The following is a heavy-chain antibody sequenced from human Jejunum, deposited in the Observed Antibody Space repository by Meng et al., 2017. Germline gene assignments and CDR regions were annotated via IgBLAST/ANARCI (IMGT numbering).Heavy chain of an antibody. CDR2: MHPSSGDT. CDR1: GYTFTTYY. V-gene: IGHV1-8*01. D-gene: IGHD2-15*01. Sequence: QVQLVQSGAEVKKPGASGKVSCRTSGYTFTTYYLNWVRQASGQGFEWMGWMHPSSGDTDYAQKFQGRVSMTRDTSINTAYLELYSLRSEDTAVYYCARGSTRMDDAWGQGTLVTVSS. J-gene: IGHJ5*02. CDR3: ARGSTRMDDA.